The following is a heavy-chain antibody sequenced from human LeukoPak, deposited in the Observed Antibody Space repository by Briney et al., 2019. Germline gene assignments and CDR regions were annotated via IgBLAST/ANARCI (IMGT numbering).Heavy chain of an antibody. D-gene: IGHD1-26*01. Sequence: SETLSLTCTVSGGSISNYYWSWIRQPAGKGLEWNGRISNSGSTNYNLVHKSRVTMSVDTSKKQFSVRLSSVTAADTAMYYCAREAGASSFRPLDCWGQGVLVSVSS. CDR2: ISNSGST. CDR3: AREAGASSFRPLDC. J-gene: IGHJ4*02. V-gene: IGHV4-4*07. CDR1: GGSISNYY.